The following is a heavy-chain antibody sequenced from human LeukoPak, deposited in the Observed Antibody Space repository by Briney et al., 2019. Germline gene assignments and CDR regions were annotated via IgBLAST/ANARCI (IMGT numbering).Heavy chain of an antibody. D-gene: IGHD1-26*01. CDR3: AKDQYSGSYSDYYYGMDV. CDR2: ISYDGSNK. J-gene: IGHJ6*02. V-gene: IGHV3-30*18. CDR1: GFTFSSYG. Sequence: GGSLRLSCAASGFTFSSYGMHWVRQAPGKGLEWVAVISYDGSNKYYADSVKGRFTISRDNSKNTLYLQMNSLRAEDTAVYYCAKDQYSGSYSDYYYGMDVWGQGTTVTVSS.